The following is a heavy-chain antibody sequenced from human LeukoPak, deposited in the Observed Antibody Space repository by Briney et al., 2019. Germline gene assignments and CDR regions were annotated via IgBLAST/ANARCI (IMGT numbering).Heavy chain of an antibody. Sequence: SETLSLTCAVYGGSFSGYYWSWIRQPPGKGLEWIGEINHSGSTNYNPSLKSRVTISVDTSKNQFSLKLSSVTAADTAVYYCAMATPEKISDAFDIWGQGTMVTVSS. CDR3: AMATPEKISDAFDI. D-gene: IGHD4-23*01. CDR2: INHSGST. J-gene: IGHJ3*02. CDR1: GGSFSGYY. V-gene: IGHV4-34*01.